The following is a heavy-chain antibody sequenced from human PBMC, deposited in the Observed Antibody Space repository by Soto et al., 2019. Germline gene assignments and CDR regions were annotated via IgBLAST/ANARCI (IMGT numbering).Heavy chain of an antibody. CDR1: GFTFSSYG. CDR2: ISYDGSNK. Sequence: GGSLRLSCAATGFTFSSYGMHWVRQAPGKRLEWAAVISYDGSNKYYADSVKGRFTISRDNAKNTLYLQMNSLRVEDTAVYYCARETGYSSGWRQDYWGQGTLVTVSS. D-gene: IGHD6-19*01. V-gene: IGHV3-30*03. J-gene: IGHJ4*02. CDR3: ARETGYSSGWRQDY.